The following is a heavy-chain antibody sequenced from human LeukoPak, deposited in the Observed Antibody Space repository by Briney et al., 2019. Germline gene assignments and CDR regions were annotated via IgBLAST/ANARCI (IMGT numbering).Heavy chain of an antibody. D-gene: IGHD6-6*01. CDR2: ISSSSRDI. CDR1: GFTFSSQS. CDR3: AAAEYSSSSGGY. Sequence: GGSLRLSCAASGFTFSSQSMDWVRQAPGKGLEWVSSISSSSRDIYYADSVKGRFTISRDNAKNSLYLQMNSLRVEDTAVYYCAAAEYSSSSGGYWGQGTMVTVSS. J-gene: IGHJ4*02. V-gene: IGHV3-21*01.